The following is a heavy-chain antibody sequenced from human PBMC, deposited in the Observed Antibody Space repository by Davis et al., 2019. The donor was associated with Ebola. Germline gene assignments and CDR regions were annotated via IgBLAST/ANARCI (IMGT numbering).Heavy chain of an antibody. CDR1: GVTFSSHA. J-gene: IGHJ5*02. V-gene: IGHV3-30*01. CDR3: ARDWASSCSTTNCGEWLDP. CDR2: ISYDGSKE. Sequence: PGGSLRLSCAASGVTFSSHAMYWVRQTPGKGLEWVALISYDGSKEFYADSVKGRFTVSRDNTNNSLSLEMKRLRVEDTAVYFCARDWASSCSTTNCGEWLDPWGQGAQVTVSS. D-gene: IGHD2-2*01.